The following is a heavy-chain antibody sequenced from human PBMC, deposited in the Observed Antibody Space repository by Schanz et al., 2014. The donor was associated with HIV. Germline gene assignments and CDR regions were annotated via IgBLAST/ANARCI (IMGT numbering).Heavy chain of an antibody. V-gene: IGHV1-2*02. D-gene: IGHD3-10*01. CDR2: INPNSGGT. Sequence: QVQLVQSGAEVKKPGSSVTVSCKASGATFNNYGFSWVRQAPGQGLEWMGWINPNSGGTNYAQKFQGRVTMTRDTSISTAYMELSRLRSDDTAVYYCTSGSFEFGDLLDDYYYDAMDVWGQGTTVTVSS. CDR1: GATFNNYG. J-gene: IGHJ6*02. CDR3: TSGSFEFGDLLDDYYYDAMDV.